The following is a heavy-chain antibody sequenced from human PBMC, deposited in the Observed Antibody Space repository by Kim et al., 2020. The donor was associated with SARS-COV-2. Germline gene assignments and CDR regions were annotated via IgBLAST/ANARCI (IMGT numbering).Heavy chain of an antibody. V-gene: IGHV3-30*01. Sequence: YADSVKGRFTISRDNSKNTLYLQMNSLRAEDTAVYYCARSSGSYYALDYWGQGTLVTVSS. CDR3: ARSSGSYYALDY. D-gene: IGHD1-26*01. J-gene: IGHJ4*02.